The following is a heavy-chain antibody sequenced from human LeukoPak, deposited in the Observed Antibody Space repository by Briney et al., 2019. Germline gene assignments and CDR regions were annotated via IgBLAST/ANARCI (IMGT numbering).Heavy chain of an antibody. CDR3: ARGAFATKFDY. V-gene: IGHV3-23*01. Sequence: GGSLRLSCAASGFTFSSYAMSWVRQAPGKGLEWVSSISYSGGSTYYADSVKGRFTISRDNSKNALYLQMNSLRAEDTAVYFCARGAFATKFDYWGQGTLVTVSS. J-gene: IGHJ4*02. CDR2: ISYSGGST. D-gene: IGHD1-26*01. CDR1: GFTFSSYA.